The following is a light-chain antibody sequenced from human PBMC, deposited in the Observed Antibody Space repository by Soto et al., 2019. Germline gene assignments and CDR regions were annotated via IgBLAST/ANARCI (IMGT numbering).Light chain of an antibody. CDR2: DVI. Sequence: QSALTQPASVSGSPGQSITISCTGISSDVGGYNYVSWYQHHPGKAPKLMIYDVINRPSGVSSRFSGSKSGNTASLTISGLQAEDEADYYCSSFTTSSTDVFGTGTKLTVL. CDR1: SSDVGGYNY. CDR3: SSFTTSSTDV. V-gene: IGLV2-14*03. J-gene: IGLJ1*01.